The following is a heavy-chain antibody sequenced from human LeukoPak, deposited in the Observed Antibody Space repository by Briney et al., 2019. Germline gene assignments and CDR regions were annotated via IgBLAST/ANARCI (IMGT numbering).Heavy chain of an antibody. J-gene: IGHJ4*02. CDR2: INTDGNST. Sequence: GSPRPPLGTPGFPFNTLLKDWGPPAPGKGLLWVSRINTDGNSTRYADSVKGRFTISRDNAKNTLFLQMDGLRAEDTAVYYCARDGSSWDAFDYWGQGTLVTVSS. V-gene: IGHV3-74*01. CDR3: ARDGSSWDAFDY. D-gene: IGHD6-13*01. CDR1: GFPFNTLL.